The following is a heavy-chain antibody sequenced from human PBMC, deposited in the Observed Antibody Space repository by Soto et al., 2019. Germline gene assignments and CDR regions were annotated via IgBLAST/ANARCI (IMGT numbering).Heavy chain of an antibody. V-gene: IGHV3-30*03. J-gene: IGHJ4*02. CDR3: ARARSYYDSSGPDY. CDR1: GFTFSSDG. D-gene: IGHD3-22*01. CDR2: ISYDGSNK. Sequence: GGSLRLSCAASGFTFSSDGMHWVRQAPGKGLEWVAVISYDGSNKYYADSVKGRFTISRDNSKNTLYLQMNSLRAEDTAVYYCARARSYYDSSGPDYWGQGTQVTVSS.